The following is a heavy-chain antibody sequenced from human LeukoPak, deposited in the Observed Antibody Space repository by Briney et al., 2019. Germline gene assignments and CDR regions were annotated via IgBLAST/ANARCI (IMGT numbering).Heavy chain of an antibody. CDR2: IYPGDADT. V-gene: IGHV5-51*01. D-gene: IGHD4-17*01. J-gene: IGHJ4*02. CDR1: GYSLTSYW. CDR3: ASGDYVYFDY. Sequence: GESLKISCKASGYSLTSYWIGWVRQMPGKGLEWMGIIYPGDADTRYSPSFQGQVTISADKSIRTAYLQWSSLKASDTAMYYCASGDYVYFDYWGQGTLVTVSS.